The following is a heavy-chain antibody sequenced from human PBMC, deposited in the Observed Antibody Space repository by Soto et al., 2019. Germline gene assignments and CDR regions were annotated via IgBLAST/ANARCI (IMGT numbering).Heavy chain of an antibody. J-gene: IGHJ4*02. Sequence: ASVKVSCKASGYTFTSYGISWVRQAPGQGLEWMGWISAYNGNTNYAQKLQGRVTMTTDTSTSTAYMELRSLRSDDTAVYYCARDLVYYDSSGYLDYWGQGTLVTVSS. CDR2: ISAYNGNT. D-gene: IGHD3-22*01. V-gene: IGHV1-18*01. CDR1: GYTFTSYG. CDR3: ARDLVYYDSSGYLDY.